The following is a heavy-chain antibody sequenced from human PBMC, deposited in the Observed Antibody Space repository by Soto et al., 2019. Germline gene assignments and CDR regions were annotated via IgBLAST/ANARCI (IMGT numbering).Heavy chain of an antibody. Sequence: QVQLVQSGAEVKKPGASVKVSCKASGYTFTSYGISWVRQAPGQGLEWMGWISAYNGNTNYAQKRQGRVTMTTDTATSTAYRELRSLRSDDTAVYYCARDQPQYYYDSSGYFDYWGQGTLVTGSS. D-gene: IGHD3-22*01. CDR1: GYTFTSYG. V-gene: IGHV1-18*01. CDR2: ISAYNGNT. CDR3: ARDQPQYYYDSSGYFDY. J-gene: IGHJ4*02.